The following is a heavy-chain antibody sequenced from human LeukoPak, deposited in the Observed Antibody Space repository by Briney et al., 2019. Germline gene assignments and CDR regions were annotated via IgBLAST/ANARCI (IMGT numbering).Heavy chain of an antibody. V-gene: IGHV1-2*02. CDR2: INPNSGGT. J-gene: IGHJ4*02. D-gene: IGHD2-21*02. Sequence: AASVKVSCKASGYTFTGYYMHWVRQAPGQGLEWMGWINPNSGGTNYAQKFQGRVTMTRDTSISTAYMELSRLRSDDTAVYYCAREVVPVAYCGGDCYPGDYWGQGTLVTVSS. CDR3: AREVVPVAYCGGDCYPGDY. CDR1: GYTFTGYY.